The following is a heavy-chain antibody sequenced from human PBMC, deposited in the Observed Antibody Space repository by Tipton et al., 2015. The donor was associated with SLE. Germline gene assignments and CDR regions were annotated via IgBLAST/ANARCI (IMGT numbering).Heavy chain of an antibody. CDR1: GDSMTDSTYF. CDR2: VSSRGGA. J-gene: IGHJ3*01. D-gene: IGHD1-1*01. V-gene: IGHV4-61*02. CDR3: ARDSSHWNDVFDV. Sequence: TLSLTCTVSGDSMTDSTYFWAWFRQPAGKPLEWVGRVSSRGGANYNPSLKSRVTISIETSKRQFSLSLNSVTAADSGLYYCARDSSHWNDVFDVWGQGTVVTVSS.